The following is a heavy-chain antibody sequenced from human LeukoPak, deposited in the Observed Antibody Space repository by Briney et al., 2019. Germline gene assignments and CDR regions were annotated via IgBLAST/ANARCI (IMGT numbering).Heavy chain of an antibody. Sequence: GGSLRLSCVASGFTFSNYGMHWVRQAPGKGLEWVAVVWYDGSNKYYAASVKGRFTISRDNSKNTLYLQMNSLRADDTAVYYCARQEAAAARDWFDSWGQGTLVTVSS. CDR3: ARQEAAAARDWFDS. CDR1: GFTFSNYG. J-gene: IGHJ5*01. D-gene: IGHD6-13*01. V-gene: IGHV3-33*01. CDR2: VWYDGSNK.